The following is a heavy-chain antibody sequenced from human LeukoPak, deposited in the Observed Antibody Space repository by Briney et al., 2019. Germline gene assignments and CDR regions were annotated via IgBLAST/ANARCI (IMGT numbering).Heavy chain of an antibody. D-gene: IGHD1-26*01. V-gene: IGHV1-8*03. CDR1: GYTFTSYD. CDR2: MNPNSGNT. J-gene: IGHJ3*02. CDR3: ARGKRTYSGSYEGAFDI. Sequence: ASVKVSCKASGYTFTSYDINWVRQATGQGLEWMGWMNPNSGNTGYAQKFQGRVTITRNTSISTAYMELSSLRAEDTAVYYCARGKRTYSGSYEGAFDIWGQGTMVTVSS.